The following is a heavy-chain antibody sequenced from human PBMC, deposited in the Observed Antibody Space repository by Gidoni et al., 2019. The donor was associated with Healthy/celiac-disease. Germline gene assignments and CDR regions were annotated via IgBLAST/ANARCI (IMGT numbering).Heavy chain of an antibody. J-gene: IGHJ4*02. Sequence: EVQLVESGGGLVQPGGSLSLPCPASGFPFSSYWMSWGRQAPGKGLGWVANIKQDGSEKYYVDSVKGRFTISRDNAKNSLYLQMNSLRAEDTAVYYCARGLWPHPWCFDYWGQGTLVTVSS. D-gene: IGHD2-15*01. V-gene: IGHV3-7*04. CDR1: GFPFSSYW. CDR2: IKQDGSEK. CDR3: ARGLWPHPWCFDY.